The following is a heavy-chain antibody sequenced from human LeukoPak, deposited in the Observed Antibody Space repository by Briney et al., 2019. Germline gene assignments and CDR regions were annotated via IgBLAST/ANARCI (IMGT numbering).Heavy chain of an antibody. Sequence: SETLSLTCTVSGGSISSSSYYWSWLRQPAGKGLEWVGRIYTSGSTNYNPSLKSRVTMSVDTSKNQFSLKLSSVTAADTAVYYCARSVSSRGDAFDIWGQGTMVTVSS. CDR2: IYTSGST. V-gene: IGHV4-61*02. CDR1: GGSISSSSYY. D-gene: IGHD6-6*01. CDR3: ARSVSSRGDAFDI. J-gene: IGHJ3*02.